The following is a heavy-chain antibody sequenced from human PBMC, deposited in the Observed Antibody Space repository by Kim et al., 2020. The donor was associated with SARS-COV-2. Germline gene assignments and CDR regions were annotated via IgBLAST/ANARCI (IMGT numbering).Heavy chain of an antibody. Sequence: SVKVSCKASGGTFSSYAISWVRQAPGQGLEWMGGIIPIFGTANYAQKFQGRVTITADESTSTAYMELSSLRSEDTAVYYCARGPGVGATQYSPLGYWGQGTLVTVSS. CDR3: ARGPGVGATQYSPLGY. CDR1: GGTFSSYA. D-gene: IGHD1-26*01. V-gene: IGHV1-69*13. J-gene: IGHJ4*02. CDR2: IIPIFGTA.